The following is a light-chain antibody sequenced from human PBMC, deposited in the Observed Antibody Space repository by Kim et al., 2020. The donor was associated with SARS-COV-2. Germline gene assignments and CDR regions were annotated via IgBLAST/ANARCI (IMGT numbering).Light chain of an antibody. Sequence: AIRITKSPSSLSASTGDRVTITCRASQGISTSLAWYQQRPGKAPNLLIYGASTLQSGVPSRFSGSGSGTDFTLTISCLQSEDFATYYCQQYSTYPRTFGLGTKVDIK. CDR2: GAS. CDR1: QGISTS. V-gene: IGKV1-8*01. J-gene: IGKJ1*01. CDR3: QQYSTYPRT.